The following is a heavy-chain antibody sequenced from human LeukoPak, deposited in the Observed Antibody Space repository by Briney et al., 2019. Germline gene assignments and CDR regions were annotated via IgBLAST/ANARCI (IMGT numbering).Heavy chain of an antibody. CDR2: IYYSGST. Sequence: SETLSLTCAVYGGSFSDYYWSWIRQPPGKGLEWIGYIYYSGSTNYNPSLKSRVTISVDTSKNQFSLKLSSATAADTAVYYCARGGFFFDIWGQGTMVTVSS. V-gene: IGHV4-59*01. J-gene: IGHJ3*02. CDR3: ARGGFFFDI. CDR1: GGSFSDYY. D-gene: IGHD3-10*01.